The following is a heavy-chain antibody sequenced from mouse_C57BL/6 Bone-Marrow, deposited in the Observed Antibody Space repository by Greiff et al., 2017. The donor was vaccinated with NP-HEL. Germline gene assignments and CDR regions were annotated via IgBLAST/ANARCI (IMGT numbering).Heavy chain of an antibody. CDR2: IHPNSGST. CDR3: ARGPTGDYAMDY. V-gene: IGHV1-64*01. CDR1: GYTFTSYW. Sequence: QVQLQQPGAELVKPGASVKLSCKASGYTFTSYWMHWVKQRPGQGLEWIGMIHPNSGSTNYNEKFKSKATLTVDKSSSTAYMQLSSLTSEDSAVYYCARGPTGDYAMDYWGQGTSVTVSS. J-gene: IGHJ4*01. D-gene: IGHD5-1*01.